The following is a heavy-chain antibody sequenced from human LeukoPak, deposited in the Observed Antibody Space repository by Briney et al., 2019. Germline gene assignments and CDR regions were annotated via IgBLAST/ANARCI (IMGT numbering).Heavy chain of an antibody. V-gene: IGHV4-39*01. CDR2: IYYSGST. CDR1: GGSISSSSYY. CDR3: ARQGESSSSVYYYYYMDV. D-gene: IGHD6-6*01. J-gene: IGHJ6*03. Sequence: SETLSLTCTVSGGSISSSSYYWGWIRQPPGKGLEWIGSIYYSGSTYYNPSLKSRVTISVDTSKNQFSLKLSSVTAADTAVYYCARQGESSSSVYYYYYMDVWGKGTTATVSS.